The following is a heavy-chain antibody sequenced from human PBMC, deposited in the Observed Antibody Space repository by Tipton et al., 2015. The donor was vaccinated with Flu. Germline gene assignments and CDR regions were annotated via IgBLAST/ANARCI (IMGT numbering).Heavy chain of an antibody. D-gene: IGHD3-10*01. CDR2: IYHSGST. V-gene: IGHV4-39*07. J-gene: IGHJ5*02. Sequence: TLSLTCTVAGGSISSSSYYWGWIRQPPGKGLEWIGSIYHSGSTYYNPSLKSRVTISVDTSKNQFSLKLSSVTAADTAVYYCARGTLWFGDTSGWFDPWGQGTLVTVSS. CDR3: ARGTLWFGDTSGWFDP. CDR1: GGSISSSSYY.